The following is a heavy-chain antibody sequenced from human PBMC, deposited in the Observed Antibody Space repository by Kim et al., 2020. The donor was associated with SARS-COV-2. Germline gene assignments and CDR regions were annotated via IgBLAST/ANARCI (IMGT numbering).Heavy chain of an antibody. CDR2: IRSKAYGGTT. Sequence: GGSLRLSCTASGFTFGDYAMSWFRQAPGKGLEWVGFIRSKAYGGTTEYAASVKGRFTISRDDSKSIAYLQMNSLKTEDTAVYYCTRVGAMAGRWYFQHWRQRTLVTVSS. CDR1: GFTFGDYA. J-gene: IGHJ1*01. CDR3: TRVGAMAGRWYFQH. D-gene: IGHD2-15*01. V-gene: IGHV3-49*03.